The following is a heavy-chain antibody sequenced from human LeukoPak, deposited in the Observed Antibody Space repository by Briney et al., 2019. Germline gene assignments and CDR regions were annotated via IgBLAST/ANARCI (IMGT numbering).Heavy chain of an antibody. J-gene: IGHJ4*02. V-gene: IGHV3-74*01. Sequence: PGGSLRLSCAASGFTFSAYWMHWFRQLPGKGLVWVSRINGDGSSTNYADSVKGRFTISRDNAKNTLYLQMNSLRAEDTAIYYCARDSPITGTYLWFFDYWGQGALVTVSS. CDR1: GFTFSAYW. CDR3: ARDSPITGTYLWFFDY. D-gene: IGHD5/OR15-5a*01. CDR2: INGDGSST.